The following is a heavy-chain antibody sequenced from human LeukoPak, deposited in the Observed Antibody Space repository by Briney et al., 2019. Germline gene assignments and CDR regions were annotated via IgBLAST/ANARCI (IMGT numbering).Heavy chain of an antibody. J-gene: IGHJ3*02. V-gene: IGHV3-11*01. D-gene: IGHD3-22*01. CDR2: IISSGSTT. CDR3: ARHDVTEQTYYDSSGYHDAFDI. Sequence: PRGSLRLSCAASGFTSTDYYMSWIRPTPGKGLERVSYIISSGSTTYYAGAVKGRFTISRDNAKNSLYLQMNSLRAEDTAVYYCARHDVTEQTYYDSSGYHDAFDIWGQGTMVTVSS. CDR1: GFTSTDYY.